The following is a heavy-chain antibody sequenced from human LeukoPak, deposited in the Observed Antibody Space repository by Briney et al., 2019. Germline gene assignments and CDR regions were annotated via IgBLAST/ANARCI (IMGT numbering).Heavy chain of an antibody. D-gene: IGHD2-21*02. V-gene: IGHV3-48*04. CDR1: GFSFSSYS. CDR2: INSNSGSI. J-gene: IGHJ4*02. CDR3: AKGDAGVTLTY. Sequence: GGSLRLSCAASGFSFSSYSMNWVRQAPGKGLEWVSYINSNSGSIDYADSVKGRFTISRDNAKSSLYMQMNSLRAEDTAVYYCAKGDAGVTLTYWGQGTLVTVSS.